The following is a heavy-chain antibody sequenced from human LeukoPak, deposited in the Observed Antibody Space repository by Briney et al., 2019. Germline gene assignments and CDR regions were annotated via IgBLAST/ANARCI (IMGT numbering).Heavy chain of an antibody. CDR1: GFTLSSYA. J-gene: IGHJ4*02. CDR2: ISGNAGST. CDR3: AREPTNYYDSSGYYPIDY. Sequence: PGGSLRLSCAASGFTLSSYAMSWVRQAPGKGLEWVSLISGNAGSTYYADSVKGRFTISRDNAKNSLYLQMNSLRAEDTAVYYCAREPTNYYDSSGYYPIDYWGQGTLVTVSS. D-gene: IGHD3-22*01. V-gene: IGHV3-23*01.